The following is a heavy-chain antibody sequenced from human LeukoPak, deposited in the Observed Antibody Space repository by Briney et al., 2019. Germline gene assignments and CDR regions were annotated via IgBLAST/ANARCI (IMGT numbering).Heavy chain of an antibody. Sequence: ASVKVSCRASGGTFSSYAISWVRQAPGQGLEWMGGIIPIFGTANYAQKFQGRVTITADESTSTAYMELSSLRSEDTAVYHCARIMYYYDSSGYHGEYYFDYWGQGTLVTVSS. J-gene: IGHJ4*02. D-gene: IGHD3-22*01. CDR3: ARIMYYYDSSGYHGEYYFDY. CDR1: GGTFSSYA. V-gene: IGHV1-69*01. CDR2: IIPIFGTA.